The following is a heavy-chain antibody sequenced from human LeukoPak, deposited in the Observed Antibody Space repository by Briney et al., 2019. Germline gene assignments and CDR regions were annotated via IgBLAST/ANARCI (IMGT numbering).Heavy chain of an antibody. D-gene: IGHD3-22*01. CDR3: ARGGSHYYDSSGVGCYAFDI. J-gene: IGHJ3*02. CDR1: GFTFSSYD. CDR2: IGTAGDT. Sequence: PGGSLRLSCAASGFTFSSYDMHWVRQATGKGLEWVSAIGTAGDTYYPGSVKGRFTISRENAKNSLYLQMNSLRAGDTAVYYCARGGSHYYDSSGVGCYAFDIWGQGTMVTVSS. V-gene: IGHV3-13*01.